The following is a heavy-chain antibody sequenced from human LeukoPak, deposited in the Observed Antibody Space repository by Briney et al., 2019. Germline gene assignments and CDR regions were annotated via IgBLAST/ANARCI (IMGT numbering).Heavy chain of an antibody. V-gene: IGHV3-23*01. CDR2: ISGSGDSA. CDR3: AKGSSVKPANYDSNGPLDY. Sequence: GGSLRLSCAASGFTFSSFAMSWVRLAPGKGLDWVSVISGSGDSAHYADSVKGRFTISRDNSKNTLYLQMNSLRPEDTAVYHCAKGSSVKPANYDSNGPLDYWGQGILVTVSS. J-gene: IGHJ4*02. CDR1: GFTFSSFA. D-gene: IGHD3-22*01.